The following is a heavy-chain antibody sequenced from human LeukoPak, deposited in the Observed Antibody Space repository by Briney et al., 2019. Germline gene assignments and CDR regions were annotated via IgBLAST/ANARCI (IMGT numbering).Heavy chain of an antibody. J-gene: IGHJ4*02. CDR1: GFTFSNSV. CDR2: ITGSGGST. CDR3: AKSGYDILTAYHN. Sequence: GGTLRLSCAASGFTFSNSVMNWVRQAPGKGLEWVSTITGSGGSTFYADSVKGRVTISRDNSENTLYLQMNSLRAEDTAVYYCAKSGYDILTAYHNWGQGTLVTVSS. V-gene: IGHV3-23*01. D-gene: IGHD3-9*01.